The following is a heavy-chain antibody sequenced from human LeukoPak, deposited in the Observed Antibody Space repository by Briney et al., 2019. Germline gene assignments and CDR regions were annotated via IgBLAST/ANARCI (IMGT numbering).Heavy chain of an antibody. Sequence: GGSLRLSCAASGFTFSSYSMNWVRQARGKGLEWVSYISSSSSTTYYADSVKGRFTISRDNAKNSLYLQMNSLRAEDTAVYYCARGTAVDYYDSSGYYTDFASWGQETLVTVPS. J-gene: IGHJ4*02. V-gene: IGHV3-48*01. CDR3: ARGTAVDYYDSSGYYTDFAS. D-gene: IGHD3-22*01. CDR2: ISSSSSTT. CDR1: GFTFSSYS.